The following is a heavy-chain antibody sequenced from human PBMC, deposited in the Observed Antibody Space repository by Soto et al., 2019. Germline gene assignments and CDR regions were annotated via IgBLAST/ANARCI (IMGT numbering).Heavy chain of an antibody. J-gene: IGHJ6*04. Sequence: EVQLVESGGGLVQPGGSLRLSCAASGFTLSGRSMHWVRQAPGKGLVWVSGIDNTGTDSTYADSVKGRFTSSRDNAKNMLFLQMNSLIVEDTAVYYCARGWFGPDVWGNGTTVTVSS. CDR1: GFTLSGRS. CDR2: IDNTGTDS. D-gene: IGHD3-10*01. CDR3: ARGWFGPDV. V-gene: IGHV3-74*01.